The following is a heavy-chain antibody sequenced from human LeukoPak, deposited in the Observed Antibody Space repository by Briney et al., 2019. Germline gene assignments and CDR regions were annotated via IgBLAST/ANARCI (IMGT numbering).Heavy chain of an antibody. Sequence: PSETLSLTCAVFYGSFSGYYWSWIRQPPGKGLEWIGEINHSGSTNYNPSLRSRVTISVDTSKDQFSLKLNSVTAADTAVYYCARHGLVAARHAFDIWGQGTMVIVSP. CDR1: YGSFSGYY. V-gene: IGHV4-34*01. CDR3: ARHGLVAARHAFDI. D-gene: IGHD6-6*01. J-gene: IGHJ3*02. CDR2: INHSGST.